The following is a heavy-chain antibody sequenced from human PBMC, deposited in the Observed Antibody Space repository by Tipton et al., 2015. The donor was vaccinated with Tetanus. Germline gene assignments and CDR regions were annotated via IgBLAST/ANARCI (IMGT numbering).Heavy chain of an antibody. CDR3: ARFDYGDYVGYFDY. Sequence: TLSLTCTVSGGSISSYYWSWIRQPPGKGLEWIGYIYYSGSTNYNPSLKSRVTISVDTSKNQFSLKLSSVTAADTAVYYCARFDYGDYVGYFDYWGQLTLVTVSA. CDR1: GGSISSYY. CDR2: IYYSGST. V-gene: IGHV4-59*01. J-gene: IGHJ4*02. D-gene: IGHD4-17*01.